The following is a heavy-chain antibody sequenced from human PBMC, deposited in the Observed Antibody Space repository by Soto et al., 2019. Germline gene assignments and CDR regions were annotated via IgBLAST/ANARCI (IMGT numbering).Heavy chain of an antibody. CDR1: GYTFTSYG. V-gene: IGHV1-18*01. CDR2: TSVYNGNT. Sequence: VQLVQSGAEVKKPGASVTVSCEASGYTFTSYGISWVRQAPGQGLEWMGWTSVYNGNTNYAQKLQGRVTMTTDTSTNTAYMDLRSLRSYDTAVYYCARRGPYSSSPLSNAFDIWGQGTMVTVSS. D-gene: IGHD6-6*01. J-gene: IGHJ3*02. CDR3: ARRGPYSSSPLSNAFDI.